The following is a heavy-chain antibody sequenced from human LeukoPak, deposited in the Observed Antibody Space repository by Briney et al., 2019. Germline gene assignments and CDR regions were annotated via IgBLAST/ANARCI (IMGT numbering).Heavy chain of an antibody. Sequence: PSETLSLTRTVSGGSISSYYWSWIWQPAGKGLGWIGGIYTSGSTNYNPSLKSRVTMSVDTPKNQFSLKLSSVTAADTAVYYCARQPDVLRYFDWLSQAFDIWGQGTMVTVSS. CDR2: IYTSGST. CDR1: GGSISSYY. D-gene: IGHD3-9*01. J-gene: IGHJ3*02. V-gene: IGHV4-4*07. CDR3: ARQPDVLRYFDWLSQAFDI.